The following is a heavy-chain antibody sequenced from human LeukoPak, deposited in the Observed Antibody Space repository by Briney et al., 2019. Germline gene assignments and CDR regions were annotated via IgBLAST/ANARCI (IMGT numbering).Heavy chain of an antibody. D-gene: IGHD1-26*01. CDR3: ARDYSGQWEQLTGWWIDP. Sequence: ASVKISCKPSGYTFGTHWMHWVRQAPGQGLEWMAIINPSGDFRSYAQRFQGRVTVTRDMSTRTVYMELSDLRPEDTALYYCARDYSGQWEQLTGWWIDPWGQGTLVIVSS. CDR2: INPSGDFR. CDR1: GYTFGTHW. J-gene: IGHJ5*02. V-gene: IGHV1-46*01.